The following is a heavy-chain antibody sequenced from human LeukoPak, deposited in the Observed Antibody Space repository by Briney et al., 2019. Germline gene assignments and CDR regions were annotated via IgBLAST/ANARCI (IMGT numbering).Heavy chain of an antibody. CDR1: GGSISSSSYY. CDR2: IYYSGSGST. J-gene: IGHJ4*02. Sequence: SETLSLTCTVSGGSISSSSYYWGWIRQPPGKGLEWIGSIYYSGSGSTYYNPSLKSRVTMSTDTSKNQFSLKLRSVTAADTAVYYCAREYGDLDYWGQGTLVTVSS. V-gene: IGHV4-39*07. D-gene: IGHD2-21*01. CDR3: AREYGDLDY.